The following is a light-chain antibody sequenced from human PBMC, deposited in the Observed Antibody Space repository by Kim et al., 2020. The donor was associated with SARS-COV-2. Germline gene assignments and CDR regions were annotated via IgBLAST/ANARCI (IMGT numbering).Light chain of an antibody. CDR2: DVN. CDR1: SSDVGGYIH. CDR3: SSFTSIGTWV. J-gene: IGLJ3*02. Sequence: GQSSTISCPGPSSDVGGYIHFSWYQQPPGKAPKLIIYDVNKRPSGASDRFSGSKSANTASLTISGLQAEDEAEYYCSSFTSIGTWVFGGGTKLTVL. V-gene: IGLV2-14*04.